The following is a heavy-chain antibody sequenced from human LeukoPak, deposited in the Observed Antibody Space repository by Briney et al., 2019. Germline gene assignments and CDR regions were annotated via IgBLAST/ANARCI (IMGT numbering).Heavy chain of an antibody. D-gene: IGHD3-16*01. CDR2: IFYSGNT. CDR3: ARDRENDPYAFDI. CDR1: GGSISCGDYY. Sequence: SETLSLTCTVSGGSISCGDYYWSWIRQPPGKGLKWIGYIFYSGNTYYNPSLKSRVPISVDTSKNRFSLKLSSVTAADTAVYYCARDRENDPYAFDIWGQGTMVTVSS. V-gene: IGHV4-30-4*01. J-gene: IGHJ3*02.